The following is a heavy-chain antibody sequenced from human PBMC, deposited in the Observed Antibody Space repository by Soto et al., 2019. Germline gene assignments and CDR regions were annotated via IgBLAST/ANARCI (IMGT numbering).Heavy chain of an antibody. V-gene: IGHV3-21*01. CDR2: ISSSSSYI. CDR1: GFTFSSYS. Sequence: GGSLRLSCAASGFTFSSYSMNWVRQAPGKGLEWVSSISSSSSYIYYADSVKGRFTISRDNAKNSLYLQMNSLRAEDTAVYYCASRGITMVRGVIPTPYYYYGMDVWGQGTTVTVSS. J-gene: IGHJ6*02. CDR3: ASRGITMVRGVIPTPYYYYGMDV. D-gene: IGHD3-10*01.